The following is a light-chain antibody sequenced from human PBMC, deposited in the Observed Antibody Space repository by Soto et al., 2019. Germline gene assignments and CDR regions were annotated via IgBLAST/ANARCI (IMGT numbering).Light chain of an antibody. V-gene: IGLV1-40*01. CDR1: SSNIGAGYD. CDR3: QSYDTSLSGWVV. Sequence: QSVLTQPASVSGAPGQRVTISCTGGSSNIGAGYDVHWYRQLPGTAPELLIYDNSNRPSGVPARFSGSKSGTSASLAITGLQPDDEADYYCQSYDTSLSGWVVFGGGTKLTVL. CDR2: DNS. J-gene: IGLJ2*01.